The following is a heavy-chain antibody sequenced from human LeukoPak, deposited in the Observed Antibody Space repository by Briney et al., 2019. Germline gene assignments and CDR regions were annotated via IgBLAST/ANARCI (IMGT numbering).Heavy chain of an antibody. J-gene: IGHJ4*02. CDR2: ISGSGGST. V-gene: IGHV3-23*01. Sequence: TGGSLRLSWAASGFTFSSYAMSWVRQAPGKGLEWVSAISGSGGSTYYADSVKGRFTISRDNSKNTLYLQMNSLRDEDTAVYYCAKDAPPGYRSGWYVRYFDDWCQGTLVTVSS. CDR1: GFTFSSYA. CDR3: AKDAPPGYRSGWYVRYFDD. D-gene: IGHD6-19*01.